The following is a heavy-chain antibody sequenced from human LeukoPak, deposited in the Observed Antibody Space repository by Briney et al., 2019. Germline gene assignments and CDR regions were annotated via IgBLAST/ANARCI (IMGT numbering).Heavy chain of an antibody. V-gene: IGHV3-23*01. CDR1: GFTFSSYA. CDR2: ISGSGGST. D-gene: IGHD3-22*01. J-gene: IGHJ4*02. Sequence: PGGSLRLSCAASGFTFSSYAMSWVRQAPGKGLEWVSAISGSGGSTYYADSVKGWFTISRDNSKNTLYLQMNSLRAEDTAVYYCAKIGDYYDSSGYLRYFDYWGQGTLVTVSS. CDR3: AKIGDYYDSSGYLRYFDY.